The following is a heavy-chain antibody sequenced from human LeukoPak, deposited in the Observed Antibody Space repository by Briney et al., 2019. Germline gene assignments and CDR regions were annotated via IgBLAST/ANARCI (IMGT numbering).Heavy chain of an antibody. V-gene: IGHV4-4*02. Sequence: SGTLSLTCAVSGGSISSSNWWRWVRHPPGKGLGWSGEIYHSGSTNYNPSLKSRVTISVDKSKNQFSLKLSSVTAADTAVYSCARASHWNQLHYFDYWGQGTLVTVSS. J-gene: IGHJ4*02. CDR3: ARASHWNQLHYFDY. CDR2: IYHSGST. CDR1: GGSISSSNW. D-gene: IGHD1-1*01.